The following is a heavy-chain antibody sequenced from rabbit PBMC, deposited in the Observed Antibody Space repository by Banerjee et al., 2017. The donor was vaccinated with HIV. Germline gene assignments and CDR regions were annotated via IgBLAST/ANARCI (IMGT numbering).Heavy chain of an antibody. CDR2: INTSSRNT. D-gene: IGHD7-1*01. J-gene: IGHJ4*01. Sequence: QEQLEESGGDLVKPEGSLTLTCTASGFSFSSSYWICWVRQAPGKGLEWIACINTSSRNTVYATWAKGRFTISKASWTTMTLQMTSLTAADTASYFCARDLAAVTGWNFNLWGPGTLVSDS. V-gene: IGHV1S45*01. CDR3: ARDLAAVTGWNFNL. CDR1: GFSFSSSYW.